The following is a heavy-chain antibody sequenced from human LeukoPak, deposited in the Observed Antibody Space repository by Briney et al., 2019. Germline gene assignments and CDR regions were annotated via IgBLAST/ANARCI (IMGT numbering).Heavy chain of an antibody. CDR1: GFTFSSYS. V-gene: IGHV3-9*01. CDR2: ISWNSGSI. Sequence: PGGSLRLSCAASGFTFSSYSMNWVRQAPGKGLEWVSGISWNSGSIGYADSVKGRFTVSRDNGKNFLYLQMNSLRVEDTALYYCAAIAAAGTPGGYWGQGTLVTVSS. J-gene: IGHJ4*02. CDR3: AAIAAAGTPGGY. D-gene: IGHD6-13*01.